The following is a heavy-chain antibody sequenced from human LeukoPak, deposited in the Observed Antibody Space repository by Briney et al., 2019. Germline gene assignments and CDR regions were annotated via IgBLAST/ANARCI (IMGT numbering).Heavy chain of an antibody. D-gene: IGHD1-7*01. J-gene: IGHJ4*02. CDR2: INPNSGGT. CDR3: ARARTGTTSSFDY. Sequence: ASVPVSCKASGYTFTGYYMHWVRQAPGQGLEWMGWINPNSGGTNYAQKFQGRVTMTRDTSISTAYMDLSRLRSDDTAVYYCARARTGTTSSFDYWGQGTLVTVST. V-gene: IGHV1-2*02. CDR1: GYTFTGYY.